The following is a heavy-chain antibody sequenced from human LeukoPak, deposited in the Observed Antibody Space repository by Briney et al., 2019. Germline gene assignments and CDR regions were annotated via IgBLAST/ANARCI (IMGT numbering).Heavy chain of an antibody. CDR1: GGSLSSYY. J-gene: IGHJ4*02. CDR2: IYYSGST. V-gene: IGHV4-59*01. D-gene: IGHD4-17*01. CDR3: ARFPNYDDYVRDY. Sequence: SETLSLTCTVSGGSLSSYYWSWIRQPPGKGLEWIGYIYYSGSTNYNPSLQSRVTISGDTSKKQFSLKLDSLTAADTAVYFCARFPNYDDYVRDYWGQGILVTVSS.